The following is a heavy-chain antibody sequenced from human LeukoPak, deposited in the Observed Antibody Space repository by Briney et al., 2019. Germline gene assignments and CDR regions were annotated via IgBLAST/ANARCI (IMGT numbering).Heavy chain of an antibody. CDR2: IGAYNVNT. CDR1: GYTFTSYG. CDR3: ARDYYDSSGYRQNYFDY. J-gene: IGHJ4*02. Sequence: ASVKVSSKASGYTFTSYGISWVRQAPGQGLEWMGWIGAYNVNTNYAQKLQGRVTMTTDTSTSTAYMELRGLRSDDTAVYYCARDYYDSSGYRQNYFDYWGQGTLVTVSS. D-gene: IGHD3-22*01. V-gene: IGHV1-18*01.